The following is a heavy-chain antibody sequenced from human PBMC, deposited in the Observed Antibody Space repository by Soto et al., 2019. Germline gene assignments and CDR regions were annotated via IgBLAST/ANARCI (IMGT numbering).Heavy chain of an antibody. V-gene: IGHV3-11*01. CDR1: GITFSDSY. CDR3: ARVSWREKYGMDV. CDR2: ITFSGNTV. J-gene: IGHJ6*02. Sequence: PGGSLRLSCAAAGITFSDSYMSWIRQAPGKGLEWISYITFSGNTVYYADSLKGRFTISRDNAKNSLYLQMNRLRAEDTAVYYCARVSWREKYGMDVWGQGTTVT.